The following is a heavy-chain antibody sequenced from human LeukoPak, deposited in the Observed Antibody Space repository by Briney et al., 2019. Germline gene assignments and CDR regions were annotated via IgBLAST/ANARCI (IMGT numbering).Heavy chain of an antibody. J-gene: IGHJ4*02. Sequence: GSLRLCCAASGFTVSSNYMSCVRQAPGKGLEWVSVIYSGGSTYYADSVEGRFTISRDNSKNTLYLQMNSLRAEDTAVYYCAREEYNSGSFLDYWGQGSLVTVSS. CDR2: IYSGGST. CDR1: GFTVSSNY. D-gene: IGHD3-10*01. CDR3: AREEYNSGSFLDY. V-gene: IGHV3-53*01.